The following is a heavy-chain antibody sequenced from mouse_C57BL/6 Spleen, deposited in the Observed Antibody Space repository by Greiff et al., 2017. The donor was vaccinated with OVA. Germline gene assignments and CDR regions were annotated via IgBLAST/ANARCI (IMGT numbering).Heavy chain of an antibody. D-gene: IGHD6-2*01. J-gene: IGHJ2*01. V-gene: IGHV2-9-1*01. Sequence: VMLVESGPGLVEPSQSLSITCIVSGFSLTSYAISWVSQPPGTGLEWLGVIWTGGGTNYNSALKSRLSISKNNSKSQVFLKMNSLQTEDTARYYCSRKDCLHYFDYWGQGTTLTVSS. CDR2: IWTGGGT. CDR3: SRKDCLHYFDY. CDR1: GFSLTSYA.